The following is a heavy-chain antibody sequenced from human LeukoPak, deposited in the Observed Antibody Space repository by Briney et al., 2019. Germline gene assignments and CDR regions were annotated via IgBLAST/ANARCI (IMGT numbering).Heavy chain of an antibody. Sequence: ASVKVSCKASGYTFNSYDINWVRQATGQGLEWMGWMNPSSGNTGYAQKFQGRVTITRDTSISTAYMELSGLRSEDTAVYYCARGRKRFGQSRYYYYMDVWGKGTTVIVSS. CDR2: MNPSSGNT. D-gene: IGHD1-14*01. CDR3: ARGRKRFGQSRYYYYMDV. J-gene: IGHJ6*03. CDR1: GYTFNSYD. V-gene: IGHV1-8*02.